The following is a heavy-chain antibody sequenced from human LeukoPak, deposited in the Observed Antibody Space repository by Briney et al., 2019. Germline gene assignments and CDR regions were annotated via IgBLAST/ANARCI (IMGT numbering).Heavy chain of an antibody. V-gene: IGHV3-7*01. D-gene: IGHD3-10*01. CDR2: INRDGSEE. Sequence: GGSLRLSCAASGLTFRNFWMTWVRQAPGKGLEWVANINRDGSEEYYVGSVKGRFTISRDNAKNSLFLQVNSLSGEDTAVYYCARHYYGSGRIVDWGQGTLVTVSS. CDR3: ARHYYGSGRIVD. CDR1: GLTFRNFW. J-gene: IGHJ4*02.